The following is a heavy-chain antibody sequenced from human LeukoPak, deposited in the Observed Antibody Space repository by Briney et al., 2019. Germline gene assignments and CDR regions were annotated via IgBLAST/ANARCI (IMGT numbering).Heavy chain of an antibody. CDR1: GFTVSSNY. D-gene: IGHD6-13*01. CDR3: ARDSGWYRSDS. CDR2: IYSGGST. Sequence: PGGSLRLSCAASGFTVSSNYMSWVRQAPGKGLEWVSVIYSGGSTYYADSVKGRFTISRDNSKNTLYLQMNSLRAEDTAVCYCARDSGWYRSDSWGQGTLVSVS. J-gene: IGHJ4*02. V-gene: IGHV3-53*01.